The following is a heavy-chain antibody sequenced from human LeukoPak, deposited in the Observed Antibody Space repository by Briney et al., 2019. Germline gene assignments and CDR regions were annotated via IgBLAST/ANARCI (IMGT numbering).Heavy chain of an antibody. CDR1: GGSFSGYY. J-gene: IGHJ4*02. CDR2: INHSGST. CDR3: ARGLAKSIAAAGTKGGGFDY. V-gene: IGHV4-34*01. D-gene: IGHD6-13*01. Sequence: PSETLSLTCAVYGGSFSGYYWSWIRQPPGKGLEWIGEINHSGSTNYNPSLKSRVTISVDTSKNQFSLKLSSVTAADTAVYYCARGLAKSIAAAGTKGGGFDYWGQGTLVTVSS.